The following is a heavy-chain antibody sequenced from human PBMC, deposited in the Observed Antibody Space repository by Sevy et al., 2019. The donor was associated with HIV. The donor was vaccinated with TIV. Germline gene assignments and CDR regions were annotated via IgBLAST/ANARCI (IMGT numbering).Heavy chain of an antibody. D-gene: IGHD1-26*01. CDR1: GFNFTKAW. CDR2: SKGKTDGGTT. J-gene: IGHJ6*02. V-gene: IGHV3-15*01. Sequence: GGSLRLSCEASGFNFTKAWMTWVRQAPGTGLEWVGRSKGKTDGGTTDYAAPVKGRFTISRDDSKNTLYLQMNSLKSDDTAVYDCTTAKRELLVGYYYYGMDVWGQRTTVTVSS. CDR3: TTAKRELLVGYYYYGMDV.